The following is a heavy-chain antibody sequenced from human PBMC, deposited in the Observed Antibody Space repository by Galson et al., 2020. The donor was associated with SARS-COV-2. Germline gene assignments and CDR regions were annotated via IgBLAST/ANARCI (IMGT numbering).Heavy chain of an antibody. D-gene: IGHD3-22*01. J-gene: IGHJ4*02. CDR2: IYYSGST. V-gene: IGHV4-31*03. CDR1: GGSISSGGYY. Sequence: ETSETLSLTCTVSGGSISSGGYYWSWIRQHPGKGLEWIGYIYYSGSTYYNPSLKSRLTISVDTSKNQFSLKLSSVTAADTALYFCARGAERSSGLFFHFDYWGQGTLVTFSS. CDR3: ARGAERSSGLFFHFDY.